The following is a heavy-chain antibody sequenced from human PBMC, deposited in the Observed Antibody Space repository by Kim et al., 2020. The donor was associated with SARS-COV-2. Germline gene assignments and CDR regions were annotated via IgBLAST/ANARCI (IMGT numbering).Heavy chain of an antibody. CDR3: ARGTMVRGGDDY. V-gene: IGHV4-34*01. Sequence: SETLSLTCAVYGGSFSGYYWSWIRQPPGKGLEWIGEINHSGSTNYNPSLKSRVTISVDTSKNQFSLKLSSVTAADTAVYYCARGTMVRGGDDYWGQGTLV. J-gene: IGHJ4*02. CDR1: GGSFSGYY. D-gene: IGHD3-10*01. CDR2: INHSGST.